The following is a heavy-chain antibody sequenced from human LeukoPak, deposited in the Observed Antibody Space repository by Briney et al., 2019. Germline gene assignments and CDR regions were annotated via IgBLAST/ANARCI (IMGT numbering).Heavy chain of an antibody. D-gene: IGHD4/OR15-4a*01. CDR3: ARDYGA. CDR1: GFTFSRYW. CDR2: INSDGFST. V-gene: IGHV3-74*03. Sequence: GGPLRLSCVASGFTFSRYWMHWVRQAPGKGLVWVSRINSDGFSTTYADFVRGRFTISRDNAKNTVYLQMNSLRAEDTAVYYCARDYGAWGQGTLVTVSS. J-gene: IGHJ5*02.